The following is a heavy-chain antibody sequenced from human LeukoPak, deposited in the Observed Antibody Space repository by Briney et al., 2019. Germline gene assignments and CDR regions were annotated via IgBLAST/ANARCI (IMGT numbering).Heavy chain of an antibody. CDR1: GGSFSGYY. CDR2: INHSGST. J-gene: IGHJ5*02. CDR3: AGSKLRWSNNWFDP. D-gene: IGHD4-23*01. Sequence: PSETLSLTCAVYGGSFSGYYWSWIRQPPGKGLEWIGEINHSGSTNYNPSLKSRVTISVDTSKNQFSLKLSSVTAADTAVYYCAGSKLRWSNNWFDPWGQGTLVTVSS. V-gene: IGHV4-34*01.